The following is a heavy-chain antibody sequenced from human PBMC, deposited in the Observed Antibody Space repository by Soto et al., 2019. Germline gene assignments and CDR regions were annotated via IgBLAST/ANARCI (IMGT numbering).Heavy chain of an antibody. CDR1: GFSLTTSGVG. Sequence: QIALKESGPTLVKPTQTLTLTCTFSGFSLTTSGVGVGWIRQPPGKALEWLALIYWDDDKRYRPSLKSRLTPPKPTPKNQVALTMTNMTPGDTATYYCEQGRTGPSNFDYWGKETLFPVAS. CDR3: EQGRTGPSNFDY. CDR2: IYWDDDK. J-gene: IGHJ4*02. D-gene: IGHD7-27*01. V-gene: IGHV2-5*02.